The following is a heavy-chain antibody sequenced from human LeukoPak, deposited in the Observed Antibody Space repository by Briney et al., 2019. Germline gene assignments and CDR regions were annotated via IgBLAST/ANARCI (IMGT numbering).Heavy chain of an antibody. CDR1: GYTFTSYY. J-gene: IGHJ6*03. CDR2: INPSGGST. CDR3: ASPRPAPHIVVVPAAMGEDYYYMDV. V-gene: IGHV1-46*01. Sequence: ASVKVSCKASGYTFTSYYMHWVRQAPGRGLEWMGIINPSGGSTSYAQKFQGRVTMTRDTSTSTVYMELSSLRSEDTDVYYCASPRPAPHIVVVPAAMGEDYYYMDVWGKGTTVTVSS. D-gene: IGHD2-2*01.